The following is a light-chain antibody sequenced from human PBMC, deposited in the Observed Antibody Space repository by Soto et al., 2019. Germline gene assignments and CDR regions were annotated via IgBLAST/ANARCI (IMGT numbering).Light chain of an antibody. CDR2: VGS. CDR1: QSISSY. CDR3: QQTYTTPFT. Sequence: DIQMTQSPSSLSASVGDRVTITCRASQSISSYLSWYQQKPVKAPKRLIYVGSTLQRGVPSRFSGSGSGTDFTLTISSLQPEDFATYFCQQTYTTPFTFGGGTKVDVK. J-gene: IGKJ4*01. V-gene: IGKV1-39*01.